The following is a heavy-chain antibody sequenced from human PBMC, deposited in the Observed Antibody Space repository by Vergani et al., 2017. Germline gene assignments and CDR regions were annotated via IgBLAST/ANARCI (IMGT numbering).Heavy chain of an antibody. D-gene: IGHD3-10*01. CDR2: VFHSGSA. CDR3: ARGRGDNWYFDL. Sequence: QVQLQESGPGLVKPSETLSLTCSVSGYSISRGYYLGWIRQLPGKGLEWIATVFHSGSAYYNPSLRRRVTISVETSKNQFSLRLTTLTAADTAVYYCARGRGDNWYFDLCGRGTLVTVSS. V-gene: IGHV4-38-2*02. J-gene: IGHJ2*01. CDR1: GYSISRGYY.